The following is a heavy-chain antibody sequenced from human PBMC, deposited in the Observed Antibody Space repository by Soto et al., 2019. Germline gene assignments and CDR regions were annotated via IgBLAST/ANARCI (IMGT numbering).Heavy chain of an antibody. CDR2: IYYSGST. D-gene: IGHD4-17*01. CDR3: ARISTGDYGRHYYYYMDG. CDR1: GGSISSGGYY. J-gene: IGHJ6*03. V-gene: IGHV4-31*03. Sequence: PSETLSLTCTVSGGSISSGGYYWSWIRQHPGKGLEWIGYIYYSGSTYYNPSLKSRVTISVDTSKNQFSLKLSSVTAADTAVYYCARISTGDYGRHYYYYMDGWGKGNTVTFSS.